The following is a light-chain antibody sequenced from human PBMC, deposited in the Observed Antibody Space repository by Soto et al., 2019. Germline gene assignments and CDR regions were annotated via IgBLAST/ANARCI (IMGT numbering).Light chain of an antibody. J-gene: IGKJ2*01. CDR1: QSVSSSQ. V-gene: IGKV3-20*01. Sequence: EIVLTQSPGTLSLSPGESATLSCRASQSVSSSQVAWYQLKPGQAPRLLIYGASSRATGIPDRFSGVGSETDFTLTISRLEPEDFAVYYCQQYATSPLTFGQGTKLEIK. CDR2: GAS. CDR3: QQYATSPLT.